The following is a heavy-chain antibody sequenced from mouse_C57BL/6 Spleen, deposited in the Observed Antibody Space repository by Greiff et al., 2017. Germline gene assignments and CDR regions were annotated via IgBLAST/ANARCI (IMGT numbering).Heavy chain of an antibody. CDR2: IDPSDSYT. J-gene: IGHJ1*03. Sequence: VQLQQSGAELVMPGASVKLSCKASGYTFTSYWMHWVKQRPGQGLEWIGEIDPSDSYTNYNQKFKGKSTLTVDKSSSTAYMQLSSLTSEDSAVYYCARSGYYGYDWYFDVWGTGTTVTVSS. D-gene: IGHD2-2*01. CDR1: GYTFTSYW. CDR3: ARSGYYGYDWYFDV. V-gene: IGHV1-69*01.